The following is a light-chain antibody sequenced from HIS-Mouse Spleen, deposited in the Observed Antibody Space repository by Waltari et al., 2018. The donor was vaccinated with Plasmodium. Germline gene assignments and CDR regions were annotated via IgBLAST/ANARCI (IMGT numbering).Light chain of an antibody. V-gene: IGLV3-21*03. CDR1: NIGSKS. J-gene: IGLJ2*01. Sequence: SYVLTQPPSVSVAPGKTARITCGGNNIGSKSVHWYQQTPGQAPVLVVYDDSDRPAGIPGRFSGSNAGNTATLTISRVEAGDEADYYCQVWDSSSDHPVFGGGTKLTVL. CDR3: QVWDSSSDHPV. CDR2: DDS.